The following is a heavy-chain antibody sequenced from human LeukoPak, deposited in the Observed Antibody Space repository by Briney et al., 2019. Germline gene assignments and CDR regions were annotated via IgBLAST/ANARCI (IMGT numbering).Heavy chain of an antibody. Sequence: SETLSLTCTVSGGSISNGGYCWSWIRQHPGKGLEWIGYIHYSGSTYYNPSLKSQVSISIDTSENRFSLKLSSVTAADTAVYYCARDLRAPNAFDIWGQGTMVTVSS. D-gene: IGHD3-9*01. CDR3: ARDLRAPNAFDI. CDR1: GGSISNGGYC. V-gene: IGHV4-31*01. J-gene: IGHJ3*02. CDR2: IHYSGST.